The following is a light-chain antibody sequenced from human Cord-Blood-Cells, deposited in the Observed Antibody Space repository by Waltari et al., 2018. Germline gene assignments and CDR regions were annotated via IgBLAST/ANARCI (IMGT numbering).Light chain of an antibody. CDR3: AAWDDSLNGSYV. CDR1: SSQIGSNT. Sequence: QYVLTQPPSAYGTPGQRVTISCSGSSSQIGSNTVNWYQRLPGTAPKLLSYSNSQRSLGAPDRCSVSKSGTSASLAIFGLQSEDEADYYCAAWDDSLNGSYVFGTGTKVTVL. J-gene: IGLJ1*01. V-gene: IGLV1-44*01. CDR2: SNS.